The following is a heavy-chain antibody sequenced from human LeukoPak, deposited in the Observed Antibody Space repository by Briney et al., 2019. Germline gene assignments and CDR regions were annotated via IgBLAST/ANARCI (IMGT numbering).Heavy chain of an antibody. D-gene: IGHD4-17*01. V-gene: IGHV4-34*01. J-gene: IGHJ4*02. CDR3: ARGGGDYVFDY. CDR2: INHSGST. CDR1: GGSFSGYY. Sequence: SEILSLTCAVYGGSFSGYYWSWIRQPPGKGLEWIGEINHSGSTNYNPSLKSRVTISVDTSKNQFSLKLSSVTAADTAVYYCARGGGDYVFDYWGQGTLVTVSS.